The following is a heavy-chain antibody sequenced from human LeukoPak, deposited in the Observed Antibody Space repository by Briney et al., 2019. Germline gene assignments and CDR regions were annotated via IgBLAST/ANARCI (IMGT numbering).Heavy chain of an antibody. CDR3: ARRGYDSFSFDY. V-gene: IGHV4-59*01. J-gene: IGHJ4*02. D-gene: IGHD3-3*01. CDR2: IYYSGST. CDR1: GGSISDYY. Sequence: PSETLSLTRTVSGGSISDYYWSWMRQPPGKGLEWIGYIYYSGSTNYHPSLKSRLTISVDTSKNQFSLRLNSVTAADTAVYYCARRGYDSFSFDYWGQGALVTVSS.